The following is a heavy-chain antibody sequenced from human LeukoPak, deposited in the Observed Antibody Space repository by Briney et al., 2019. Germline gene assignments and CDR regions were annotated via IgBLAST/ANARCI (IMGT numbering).Heavy chain of an antibody. V-gene: IGHV1-69*13. Sequence: SVKVSSKASRGTSSSYAISWVRQAPGQGLEWMGGIIPIFGTANYAQKFQGRVTITADESTSTAYMEPSSLRSEDTGVYYCARGPKYDYVWGSGFDYWGQGTLVTVSS. J-gene: IGHJ4*02. CDR2: IIPIFGTA. CDR3: ARGPKYDYVWGSGFDY. CDR1: RGTSSSYA. D-gene: IGHD3-16*01.